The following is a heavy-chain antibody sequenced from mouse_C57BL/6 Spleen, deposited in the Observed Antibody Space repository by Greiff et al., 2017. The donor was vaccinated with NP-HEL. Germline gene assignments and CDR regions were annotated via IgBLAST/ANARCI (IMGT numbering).Heavy chain of an antibody. J-gene: IGHJ2*01. V-gene: IGHV1-26*01. Sequence: VQLQQSGPELVKPGASVKISCKASGYTFTDYYMNWVKQSHGKSLEWIGDINPNNGGTSYNQKFKGKATLTVDKSSSTAYMELRSLTSEDSAVYYCARYYDYNGLFDYWGQGTTLTVSS. CDR2: INPNNGGT. CDR1: GYTFTDYY. D-gene: IGHD2-4*01. CDR3: ARYYDYNGLFDY.